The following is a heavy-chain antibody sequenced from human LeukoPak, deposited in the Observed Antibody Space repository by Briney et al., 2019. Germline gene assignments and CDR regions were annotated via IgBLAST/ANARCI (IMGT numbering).Heavy chain of an antibody. CDR2: VSGGGGST. D-gene: IGHD6-13*01. V-gene: IGHV3-23*01. CDR1: GFTLSSYA. Sequence: GGSLRLSCAASGFTLSSYAMSWVRQAPGKGLEWVSAVSGGGGSTYYADSVKGRFTISRDNSKNTLHLQMNSLRGEDTAVYYCAKERASSSWKGMDVWGQGTTVTVSS. CDR3: AKERASSSWKGMDV. J-gene: IGHJ6*02.